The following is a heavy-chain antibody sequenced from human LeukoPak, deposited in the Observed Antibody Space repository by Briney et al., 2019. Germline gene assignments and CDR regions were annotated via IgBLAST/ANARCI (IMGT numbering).Heavy chain of an antibody. V-gene: IGHV3-48*03. Sequence: GGSLRLSCAASGFSLRSSEMNWVRQAPGKGPEWVAHINSADNVQYYTDSVRGRFTMPRDNAKDLLFLQMNSLRDDDTAVYYCARDTVSGPFVISLDLWGQGVLVTVSS. D-gene: IGHD3-3*01. CDR1: GFSLRSSE. J-gene: IGHJ5*02. CDR3: ARDTVSGPFVISLDL. CDR2: INSADNVQ.